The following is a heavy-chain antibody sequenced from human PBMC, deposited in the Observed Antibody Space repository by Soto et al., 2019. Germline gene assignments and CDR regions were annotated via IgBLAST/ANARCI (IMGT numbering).Heavy chain of an antibody. CDR2: IVNDGSEQ. J-gene: IGHJ4*02. V-gene: IGHV3-33*01. D-gene: IGHD3-10*02. Sequence: QVQLVESGGGVVRPGRSLRLSCAATGFSFSTHGMHWVRQAPGKGLEWVAVIVNDGSEQQYADSVKGRFTISRDNARNIPYLQMNNLRAEDTALYYCARDDLYVDNGLELWGQGTLVTVSS. CDR1: GFSFSTHG. CDR3: ARDDLYVDNGLEL.